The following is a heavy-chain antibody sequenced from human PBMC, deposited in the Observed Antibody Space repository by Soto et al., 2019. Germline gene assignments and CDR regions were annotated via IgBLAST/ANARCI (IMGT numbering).Heavy chain of an antibody. CDR2: TYYRSKWYN. Sequence: SQTLSHTCAISGVSVASNSAAGNWIRQSPSRGLEWLGRTYYRSKWYNDYAVSVKSRITINPDTSKNQFSLQLNSVTPEDTAVYYCARWIQGSHAFEIWGQGTMV. D-gene: IGHD5-18*01. V-gene: IGHV6-1*01. CDR1: GVSVASNSAA. CDR3: ARWIQGSHAFEI. J-gene: IGHJ3*02.